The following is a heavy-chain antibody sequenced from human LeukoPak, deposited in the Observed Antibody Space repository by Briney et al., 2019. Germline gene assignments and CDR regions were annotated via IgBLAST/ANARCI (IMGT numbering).Heavy chain of an antibody. D-gene: IGHD1-26*01. Sequence: PSETLSLTCTVSRGSTSTYYWSWIRQPARKGLEWIGRIYPSGNTNFNPSLMSRVTMSIDTSKNQFSLKLSSVTAADTAVYYCARGGVGATTYVWFDPWGQGTLVTVSS. CDR3: ARGGVGATTYVWFDP. V-gene: IGHV4-4*07. J-gene: IGHJ5*02. CDR1: RGSTSTYY. CDR2: IYPSGNT.